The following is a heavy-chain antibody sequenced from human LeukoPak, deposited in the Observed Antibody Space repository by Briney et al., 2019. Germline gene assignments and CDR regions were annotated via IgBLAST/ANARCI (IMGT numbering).Heavy chain of an antibody. CDR3: AKGLAPRYGPTNWFDP. Sequence: GGSLRLSCAASGFTFSSYAMSWVRQAPGKGLEWVSAISGSGGSTYYADSVKGRFAISRDNSKNTLYLQMNSLRAEDTAVYYCAKGLAPRYGPTNWFDPWGQGTLVTVSS. CDR1: GFTFSSYA. CDR2: ISGSGGST. V-gene: IGHV3-23*01. J-gene: IGHJ5*02. D-gene: IGHD3-16*02.